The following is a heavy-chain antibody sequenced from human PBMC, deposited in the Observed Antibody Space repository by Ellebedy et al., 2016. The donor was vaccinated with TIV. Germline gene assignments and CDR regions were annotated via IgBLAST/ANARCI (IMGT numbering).Heavy chain of an antibody. CDR1: GFTFSSYA. D-gene: IGHD3-22*01. V-gene: IGHV3-23*01. CDR2: ISGSGGST. CDR3: AKCIGGGYFHDYYYYYGMDV. J-gene: IGHJ6*02. Sequence: GGSLRLXXAASGFTFSSYAMSWVRQAPGKGLEWVSAISGSGGSTYYADSVKGRFTISRDNSKNTLYLQMNSLRAEDTAVYYCAKCIGGGYFHDYYYYYGMDVWGQGTTVTVSS.